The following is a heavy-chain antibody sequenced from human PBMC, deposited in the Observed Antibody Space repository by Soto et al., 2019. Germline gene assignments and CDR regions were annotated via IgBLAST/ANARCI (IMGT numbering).Heavy chain of an antibody. CDR3: ARRVYCSGGSCRDY. CDR2: IYYSGST. Sequence: SETLSLTCTVSGGSISSYYWSWIRQPPGKGLEWIGYIYYSGSTNYNPSLKSRVTISVDTSKNQFSLKLSSVTAADTAVYYCARRVYCSGGSCRDYWGQGTLVTVSS. V-gene: IGHV4-59*08. J-gene: IGHJ4*02. D-gene: IGHD2-15*01. CDR1: GGSISSYY.